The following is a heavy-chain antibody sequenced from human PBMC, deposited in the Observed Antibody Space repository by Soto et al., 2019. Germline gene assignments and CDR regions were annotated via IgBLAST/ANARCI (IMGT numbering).Heavy chain of an antibody. D-gene: IGHD1-1*01. V-gene: IGHV3-21*01. CDR1: GFTFSSYS. CDR2: ISSSSSYI. J-gene: IGHJ4*02. Sequence: GSLRLSCAASGFTFSSYSMNWVRQAPGKGLEWVSSISSSSSYIYYADSVKGRFTISRDNAKNSLYLQMNSLRAEDTAVYYCARDFGWYNWNDDGLDYWGQGTLVTVSS. CDR3: ARDFGWYNWNDDGLDY.